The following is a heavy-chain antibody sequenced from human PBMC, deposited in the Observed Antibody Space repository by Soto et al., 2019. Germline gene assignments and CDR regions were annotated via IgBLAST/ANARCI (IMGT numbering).Heavy chain of an antibody. CDR2: ISSSSSTI. CDR3: ARGDDYVNWFDP. D-gene: IGHD4-17*01. Sequence: EVQLVESGGGLVQPGGSLRLSCAASGFTFSSYSMNWVRQAPGKGLEWVSYISSSSSTIYYADSVKGRFTISRDNAKNPLYRQMNGLRAEDTAVYYCARGDDYVNWFDPWGQGTLVTVSS. CDR1: GFTFSSYS. J-gene: IGHJ5*02. V-gene: IGHV3-48*01.